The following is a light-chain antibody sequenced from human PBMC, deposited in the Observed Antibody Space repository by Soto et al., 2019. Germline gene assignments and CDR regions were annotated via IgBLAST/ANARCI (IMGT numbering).Light chain of an antibody. CDR1: SSNIGSNP. J-gene: IGLJ2*01. CDR2: NNH. V-gene: IGLV1-44*01. CDR3: ASWDDSLSGVL. Sequence: QSVLTQSPSASGTPGQRVTISCSGSSSNIGSNPVHWYQQLPGSAPKLLIHNNHQRPAAVPDRFSASKSGTSASLAIGGLQSEDEADYYCASWDDSLSGVLFGGGTQLTVL.